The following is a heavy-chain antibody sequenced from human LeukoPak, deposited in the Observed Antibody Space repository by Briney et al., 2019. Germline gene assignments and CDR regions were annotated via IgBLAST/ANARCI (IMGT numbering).Heavy chain of an antibody. D-gene: IGHD3-10*01. Sequence: SETLSLTCTVSGGSISSSSYYWGWIRQPPGKGLELIGRIYNSGSTNYNPSLKSRVTISVDTSKNQFSLKLSSVTAADTAVYYCARGCYGSGSFGRYYYYYMDVWGKGTTVTISS. J-gene: IGHJ6*03. CDR1: GGSISSSSYY. CDR2: IYNSGST. CDR3: ARGCYGSGSFGRYYYYYMDV. V-gene: IGHV4-61*05.